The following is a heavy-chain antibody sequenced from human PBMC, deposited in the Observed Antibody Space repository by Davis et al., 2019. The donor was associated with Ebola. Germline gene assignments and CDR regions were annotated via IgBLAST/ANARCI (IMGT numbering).Heavy chain of an antibody. CDR2: IYTGDSDT. D-gene: IGHD2-8*02. V-gene: IGHV5-51*01. CDR1: GNSFASHW. J-gene: IGHJ3*02. CDR3: ASLRRTITGMDDAFDI. Sequence: LKISCKDSGNSFASHWIGWVRQMPGKGLEWMGIIYTGDSDTRYSPSFRGQVTISADKSIKTAFLQWSSLKASDTAMYYCASLRRTITGMDDAFDIWGQGTMVTVSS.